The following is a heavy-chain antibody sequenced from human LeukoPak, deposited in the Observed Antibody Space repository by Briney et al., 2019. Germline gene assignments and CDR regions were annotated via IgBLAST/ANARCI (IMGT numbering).Heavy chain of an antibody. CDR2: IYTSGST. CDR1: GGSISSGSYY. Sequence: SQTLSLTCTVSGGSISSGSYYWSWIRQPAGKGLEWIGRIYTSGSTNYNPSLKSRATVSVDTSKNQVSLKLYSVTASDAAIYYCARHLSGTTMSHYFDFWGQGTLVTVSS. J-gene: IGHJ4*02. CDR3: ARHLSGTTMSHYFDF. D-gene: IGHD1-1*01. V-gene: IGHV4-61*02.